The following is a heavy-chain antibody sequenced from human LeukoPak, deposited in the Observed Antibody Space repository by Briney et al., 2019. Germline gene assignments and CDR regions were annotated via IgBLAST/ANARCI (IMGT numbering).Heavy chain of an antibody. CDR1: GFTFSSYS. Sequence: GGSLRLSCAASGFTFSSYSMNWVRQAPGKGLEWVSSISSSSYIYYADSVKGRFTISRDNAKNSLYLQMNSLRAEDTAVYYCARVQSEITMVRGVIKYYYYGMDVWGKGTTVTASS. CDR2: ISSSSYI. V-gene: IGHV3-21*01. J-gene: IGHJ6*04. D-gene: IGHD3-10*01. CDR3: ARVQSEITMVRGVIKYYYYGMDV.